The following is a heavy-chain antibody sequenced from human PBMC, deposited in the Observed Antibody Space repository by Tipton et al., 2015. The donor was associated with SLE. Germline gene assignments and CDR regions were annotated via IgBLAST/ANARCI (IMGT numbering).Heavy chain of an antibody. V-gene: IGHV4-39*07. CDR3: ARAKRSSTTWGYWFDP. D-gene: IGHD2-2*01. Sequence: LRLSCTVSGGSISSSSYYWGWIRQPPGKGLEWIGSIYYSGSTNYNPSLKSRVTISVDTSRNQFFLKLSSVTAADTALYYCARAKRSSTTWGYWFDPWGQGTLATVSS. CDR2: IYYSGST. CDR1: GGSISSSSYY. J-gene: IGHJ5*02.